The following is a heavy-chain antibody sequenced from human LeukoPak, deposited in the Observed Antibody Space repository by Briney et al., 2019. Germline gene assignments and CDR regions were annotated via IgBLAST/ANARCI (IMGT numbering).Heavy chain of an antibody. Sequence: QPSETLSLTCTVSGGSISSSYMSWVRQAPGKGLEWVSVIYRDGTTYYADSVKGRFIISRDNSKNTLYLQMNSLRAEDTAVYSCARAYSSSWYFGYWGRGTLVTVSS. J-gene: IGHJ4*02. D-gene: IGHD6-13*01. CDR1: GGSISSSY. CDR3: ARAYSSSWYFGY. V-gene: IGHV3-53*01. CDR2: IYRDGTT.